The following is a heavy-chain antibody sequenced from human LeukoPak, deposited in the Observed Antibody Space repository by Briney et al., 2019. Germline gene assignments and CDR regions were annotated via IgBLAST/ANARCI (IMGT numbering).Heavy chain of an antibody. CDR2: ISYSGST. CDR1: GGSIRTYF. CDR3: ARGGTYALV. J-gene: IGHJ4*02. D-gene: IGHD3-16*01. V-gene: IGHV4-59*01. Sequence: PSETLSLTCTVSGGSIRTYFWSWIRQPPGKGLEWIGYISYSGSTNYNPSLKSRVTISVDTSKNQFSLKLNSMTAADTAVYYCARGGTYALVWGQGTLATVSS.